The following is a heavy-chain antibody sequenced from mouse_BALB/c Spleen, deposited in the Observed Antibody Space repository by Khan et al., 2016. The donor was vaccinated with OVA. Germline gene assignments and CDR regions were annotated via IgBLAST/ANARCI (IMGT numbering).Heavy chain of an antibody. CDR1: GFTFSSYG. J-gene: IGHJ2*01. Sequence: EVELVESGGGLVQPGGSRKLSCAASGFTFSSYGMHWVRQAPEKGLEWVAYISGDSSTIYYTDTVKGRFTISRDNPKNTLSLQMTSLMSEETAMYYCATSYYYGYYFDYWGPGTTLTVSS. V-gene: IGHV5-17*02. CDR3: ATSYYYGYYFDY. D-gene: IGHD1-1*01. CDR2: ISGDSSTI.